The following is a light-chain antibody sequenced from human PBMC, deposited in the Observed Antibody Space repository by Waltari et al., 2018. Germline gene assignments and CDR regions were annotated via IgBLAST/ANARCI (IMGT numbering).Light chain of an antibody. J-gene: IGLJ2*01. CDR1: RSDVGGYHY. CDR2: DVS. V-gene: IGLV2-14*01. Sequence: QSALTQPASVSGSPGQSITSSCTGTRSDVGGYHYVSWYQQYPGKFPKLMIYDVSKWPSGVSNRFSGSKSGNTASLTISGLQAEDEADYYCSSYTSSNTVIFGGGTKLTVL. CDR3: SSYTSSNTVI.